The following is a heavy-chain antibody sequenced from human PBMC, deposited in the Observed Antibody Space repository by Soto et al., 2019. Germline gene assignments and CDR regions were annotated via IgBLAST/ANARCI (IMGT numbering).Heavy chain of an antibody. J-gene: IGHJ6*03. Sequence: PGGSLRLSCAASGFTFSDYYMSWIRQAPGKGLEWVSYISSSGSTIYYADSVKGRFTISRDNAKNSLYLQMNSLRAEDTAVYYCAREGRGSSPPAYYYYYMDVWGKGTTVTVSS. V-gene: IGHV3-11*01. CDR2: ISSSGSTI. CDR3: AREGRGSSPPAYYYYYMDV. CDR1: GFTFSDYY. D-gene: IGHD6-6*01.